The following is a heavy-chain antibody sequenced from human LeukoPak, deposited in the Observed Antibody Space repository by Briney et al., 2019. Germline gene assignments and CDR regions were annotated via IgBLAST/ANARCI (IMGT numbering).Heavy chain of an antibody. Sequence: SVKVSCKASGGTFSSYAISWVRQAPGQGLEWMGGIIPIFGRADYAQKFQGRVTITADESTSTAYMELSSLRSEDTAVYYCARAGRDGYNQGLDYWGQGTLVTVSS. CDR2: IIPIFGRA. J-gene: IGHJ4*02. CDR3: ARAGRDGYNQGLDY. V-gene: IGHV1-69*13. D-gene: IGHD5-24*01. CDR1: GGTFSSYA.